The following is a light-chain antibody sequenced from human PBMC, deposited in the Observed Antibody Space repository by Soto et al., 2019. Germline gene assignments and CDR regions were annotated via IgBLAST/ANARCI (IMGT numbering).Light chain of an antibody. CDR3: QQYNNWPPPCT. CDR1: VTVATK. V-gene: IGKV3-15*01. CDR2: DAS. J-gene: IGKJ1*01. Sequence: EIVMTQSPVTLSMSPGETATLSCRASVTVATKVAWYQQTPGQAPRLLIYDASARATGIPDRFSGSGFGTEFTLTITSLQSEDFALYYCQQYNNWPPPCTFGQGTKVDIK.